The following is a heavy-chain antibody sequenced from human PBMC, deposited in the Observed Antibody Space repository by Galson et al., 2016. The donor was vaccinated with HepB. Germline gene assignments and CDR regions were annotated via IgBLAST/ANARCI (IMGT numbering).Heavy chain of an antibody. Sequence: SLRLSCAASGFTFSSYSVNWVRQAPGKGLEWVSSISSSSTYIYYADSVKGRFTISRDDAKNSLYLQMNSLRAEDTALYYCARTPGTSWFFDLWGRGTLVTVSS. D-gene: IGHD1-14*01. CDR3: ARTPGTSWFFDL. CDR1: GFTFSSYS. J-gene: IGHJ2*01. CDR2: ISSSSTYI. V-gene: IGHV3-21*06.